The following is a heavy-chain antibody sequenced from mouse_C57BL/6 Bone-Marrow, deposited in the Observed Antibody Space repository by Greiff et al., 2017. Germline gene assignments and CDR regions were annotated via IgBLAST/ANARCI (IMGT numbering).Heavy chain of an antibody. CDR3: ARRGEYSNFDY. V-gene: IGHV1-69*01. J-gene: IGHJ2*01. Sequence: QVQLQQPGAELVMPGASVKLSCKASGYTFTSYWMHWVKQRPGQGLEWIGEIDPSDSYTNYNQKFKGKSTLTVDKSSSTAYMQLSSLTSADSAVYYCARRGEYSNFDYWGQGTTLTVSS. D-gene: IGHD2-5*01. CDR2: IDPSDSYT. CDR1: GYTFTSYW.